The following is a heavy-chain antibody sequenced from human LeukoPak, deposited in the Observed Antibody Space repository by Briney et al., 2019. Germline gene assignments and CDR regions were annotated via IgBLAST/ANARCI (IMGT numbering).Heavy chain of an antibody. CDR3: AKDHVLLWFGESIYYFDY. Sequence: GGSLRLSCAASGFTVSSNYMSWVRQAPGKGLEWVSAISGSGGSTYYADSVKGRFTISRDNSKNTPYLQMNSLRAEDTAVYYCAKDHVLLWFGESIYYFDYWGQGTLVTVSS. CDR1: GFTVSSNY. J-gene: IGHJ4*02. V-gene: IGHV3-23*01. D-gene: IGHD3-10*01. CDR2: ISGSGGST.